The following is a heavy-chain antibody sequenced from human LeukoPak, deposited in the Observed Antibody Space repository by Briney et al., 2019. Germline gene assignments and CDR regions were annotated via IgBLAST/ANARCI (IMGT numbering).Heavy chain of an antibody. CDR3: ARGGIQQWLRTAPFDF. V-gene: IGHV4-34*01. Sequence: SETLSLTCAVYGGSFSGYYWSWIRQPPGKGLEWIGEINHSGSTNYNPSLKSRVTISIDTSKNQFSLQLSSVTAADTAVYYCARGGIQQWLRTAPFDFWRQGTLVTVSS. CDR2: INHSGST. D-gene: IGHD5-18*01. J-gene: IGHJ4*02. CDR1: GGSFSGYY.